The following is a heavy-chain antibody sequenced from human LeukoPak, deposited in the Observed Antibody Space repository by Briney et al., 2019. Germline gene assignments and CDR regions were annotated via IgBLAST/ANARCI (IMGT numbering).Heavy chain of an antibody. CDR2: ISSSNTL. CDR3: AELGITMIGGV. J-gene: IGHJ6*04. CDR1: GFTFSSYE. V-gene: IGHV3-48*03. D-gene: IGHD3-10*02. Sequence: GGSLRLSCAASGFTFSSYEMNWVRQAPGKGLEWVSYISSSNTLYYADSVKGRFTISRDDAKNSLYLQMNSLRAEDTAVYYCAELGITMIGGVWGKGTTVTISS.